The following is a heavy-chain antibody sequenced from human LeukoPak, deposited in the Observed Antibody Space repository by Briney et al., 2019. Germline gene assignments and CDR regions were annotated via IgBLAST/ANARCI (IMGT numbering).Heavy chain of an antibody. CDR1: GGSTSSGSYY. Sequence: SETLSLTCTVSGGSTSSGSYYWSWIRQPAGKGLEWIGRIYTSGSTNYNPSLKSRVTISVDTSKNQFSLKLSSVTAADTAVYYCARGIGRAVAAHFDYWGQGTLVTVSS. CDR2: IYTSGST. J-gene: IGHJ4*02. D-gene: IGHD6-19*01. V-gene: IGHV4-61*02. CDR3: ARGIGRAVAAHFDY.